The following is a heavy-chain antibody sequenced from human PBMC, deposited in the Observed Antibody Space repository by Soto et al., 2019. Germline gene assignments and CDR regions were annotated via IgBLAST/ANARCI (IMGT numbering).Heavy chain of an antibody. J-gene: IGHJ4*02. CDR1: GYTFTSYD. Sequence: QVQLVQSGAEVKKPGASVKVSCKASGYTFTSYDINWVRQATGQGLEWMGWMNPNSGNTGYAQKFQGRVTMTRNTAISTAYMGLSSLRSEDTAVYYCAVGANYDYIWGIYLVGHSNCDYCVQGSLVTVSS. V-gene: IGHV1-8*01. CDR3: AVGANYDYIWGIYLVGHSNCDY. CDR2: MNPNSGNT. D-gene: IGHD3-16*02.